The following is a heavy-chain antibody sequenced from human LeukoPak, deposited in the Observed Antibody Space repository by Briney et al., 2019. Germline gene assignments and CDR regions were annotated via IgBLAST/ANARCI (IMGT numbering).Heavy chain of an antibody. Sequence: GGSLRPSCAASGFTFSSYAMHWVRQAPGKGLEWVAVISYDGSNKYYADSVKGRFTISRDNSKNTLYLQMNSLRAEDTAVYYCARERDDSSGLDYWGQGTLVTVSS. J-gene: IGHJ4*02. CDR3: ARERDDSSGLDY. D-gene: IGHD3-22*01. CDR1: GFTFSSYA. V-gene: IGHV3-30-3*01. CDR2: ISYDGSNK.